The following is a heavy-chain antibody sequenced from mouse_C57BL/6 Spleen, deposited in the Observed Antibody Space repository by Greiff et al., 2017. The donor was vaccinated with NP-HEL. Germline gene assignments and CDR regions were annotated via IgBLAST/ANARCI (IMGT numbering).Heavy chain of an antibody. CDR3: ARDDDYDGYFDV. V-gene: IGHV5-4*01. D-gene: IGHD2-4*01. J-gene: IGHJ1*03. CDR1: GFTFSSYA. Sequence: EVQGVESGGGLVKPGGSLKLSCAASGFTFSSYAMSWVRQTPEKRLEWVATISDGGSYTYYPDNVKVRFTISRDNAKNNLYLQMSHLKSEDTAMYYCARDDDYDGYFDVWGTGTTVTVSS. CDR2: ISDGGSYT.